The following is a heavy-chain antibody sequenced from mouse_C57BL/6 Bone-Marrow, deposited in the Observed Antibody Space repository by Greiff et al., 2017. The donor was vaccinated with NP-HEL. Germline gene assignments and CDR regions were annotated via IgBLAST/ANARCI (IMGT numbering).Heavy chain of an antibody. CDR1: GYSITSDY. CDR3: ARYSDGYPGFAY. Sequence: EVKLLESGPGLAKPSQTLSLTCSVTGYSITSDYWNWIRKFPGNKLEYMGYISYSGSTYYNQTLKSRISITRDTSKNQYYLQLNSVTTEDTATYYCARYSDGYPGFAYWGQGTLVTVSA. D-gene: IGHD2-3*01. V-gene: IGHV3-8*01. J-gene: IGHJ3*01. CDR2: ISYSGST.